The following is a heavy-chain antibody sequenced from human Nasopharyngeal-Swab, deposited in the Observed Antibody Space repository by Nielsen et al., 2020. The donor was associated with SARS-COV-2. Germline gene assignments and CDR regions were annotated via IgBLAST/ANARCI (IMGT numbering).Heavy chain of an antibody. CDR3: AKRVYSGYDFSYYFDY. J-gene: IGHJ4*02. Sequence: RQGPGKGLEWVSAISGSGGSTYYADSVTGRFTISRDNSKNALYLQMNSLRAEDTAVYYCAKRVYSGYDFSYYFDYWGQGTLVTVSS. D-gene: IGHD5-12*01. CDR2: ISGSGGST. V-gene: IGHV3-23*01.